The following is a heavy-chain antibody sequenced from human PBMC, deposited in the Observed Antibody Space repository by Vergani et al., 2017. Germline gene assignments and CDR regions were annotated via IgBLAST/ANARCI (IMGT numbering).Heavy chain of an antibody. J-gene: IGHJ2*01. CDR3: ARDPVLRYFDWSWYFDL. Sequence: QVQLQESGPGLVKPSETLSLTCTVSGYSISSGYYWGWIRQPPGKGLEWIGSIYHSGSTYYNPSLKRRVTISVDTSKNQFSLKLSSVTAADTAVYYCARDPVLRYFDWSWYFDLWGRGTLVTVSS. CDR2: IYHSGST. V-gene: IGHV4-38-2*02. D-gene: IGHD3-9*01. CDR1: GYSISSGYY.